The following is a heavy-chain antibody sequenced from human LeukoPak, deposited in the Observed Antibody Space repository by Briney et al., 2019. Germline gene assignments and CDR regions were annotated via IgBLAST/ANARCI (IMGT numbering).Heavy chain of an antibody. Sequence: SETLSLTCTVSGGSISSSSYYWGWIRQPPGKGLEWIGSIYYSGSNYYNPSLKSRVTISVDTSKNQFSLKLSSVTAADTAVYYCASAWAVAGTLDAFDIWGQGTMVTVSA. CDR2: IYYSGSN. CDR3: ASAWAVAGTLDAFDI. CDR1: GGSISSSSYY. D-gene: IGHD6-19*01. J-gene: IGHJ3*02. V-gene: IGHV4-39*01.